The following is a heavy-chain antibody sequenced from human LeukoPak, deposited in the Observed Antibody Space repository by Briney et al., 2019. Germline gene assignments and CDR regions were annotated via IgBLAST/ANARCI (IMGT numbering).Heavy chain of an antibody. J-gene: IGHJ4*02. V-gene: IGHV1-3*01. Sequence: ASVKVSCKASGYTFTSYAMHWVRQAPGQRLEWMGWINAGNGNTKYSQKFQGRVTITRDTSASTAYMELSSLRSEDTAVYYCARDHQYYYGSGSLDWGQGTLVTVSS. CDR1: GYTFTSYA. CDR2: INAGNGNT. D-gene: IGHD3-10*01. CDR3: ARDHQYYYGSGSLD.